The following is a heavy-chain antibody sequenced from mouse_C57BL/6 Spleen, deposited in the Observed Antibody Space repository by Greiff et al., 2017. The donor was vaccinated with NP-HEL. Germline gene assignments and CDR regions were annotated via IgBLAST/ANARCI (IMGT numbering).Heavy chain of an antibody. J-gene: IGHJ2*01. Sequence: QVQLKESGAELARPGASVKLSCKASGYTFTSYGISWVKQRTGQGLEWIGEIYPRSGNTYYNEKFKGKATLTADKSSSTAYMELRSLTSEDSAVYFCARKDDYDLYYFDYWGQGTTLTVSS. D-gene: IGHD2-4*01. CDR3: ARKDDYDLYYFDY. CDR1: GYTFTSYG. V-gene: IGHV1-81*01. CDR2: IYPRSGNT.